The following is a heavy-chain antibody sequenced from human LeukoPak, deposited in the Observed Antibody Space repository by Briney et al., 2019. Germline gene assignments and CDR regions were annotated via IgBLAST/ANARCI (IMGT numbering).Heavy chain of an antibody. D-gene: IGHD3-10*01. CDR2: INHSGST. Sequence: LETLSLTCAVYGGSFSGYYWSWIRQPPGKGLEWIGEINHSGSTNYNPSLKSRVTISVDTSKNQFSLKLSSVTAADTAVYYCARGWVPYGSGSSPGYWGQGTLVTVSS. CDR3: ARGWVPYGSGSSPGY. V-gene: IGHV4-34*01. J-gene: IGHJ4*02. CDR1: GGSFSGYY.